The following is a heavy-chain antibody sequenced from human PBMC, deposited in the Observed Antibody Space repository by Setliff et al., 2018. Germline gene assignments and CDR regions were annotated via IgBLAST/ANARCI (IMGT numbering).Heavy chain of an antibody. D-gene: IGHD3-16*01. CDR1: GFTFSSYS. J-gene: IGHJ4*02. Sequence: GGSLRLSCAASGFTFSSYSINWVRQAPGKGLEWVSYISSSSSTIYYADSVKGRFTISRDNAKNSLYLQMNSLRAEDTAVYYCARDVLGGSFDYWGQGTLVTVSS. CDR3: ARDVLGGSFDY. CDR2: ISSSSSTI. V-gene: IGHV3-48*04.